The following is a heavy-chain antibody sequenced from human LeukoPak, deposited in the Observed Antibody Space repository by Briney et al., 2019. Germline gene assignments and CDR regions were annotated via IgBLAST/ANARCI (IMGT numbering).Heavy chain of an antibody. CDR2: INPSTGGP. J-gene: IGHJ3*02. CDR1: GYTFNAYF. V-gene: IGHV1-2*02. Sequence: ASVKVSCKASGYTFNAYFMHWVRQAPGQGLEWMGWINPSTGGPKYAQTFQGRVTMTRDKSITTAYMELSRLKSDDTAVYYCARSRSLAARPKAFDIWGQGTMVTVSS. D-gene: IGHD6-6*01. CDR3: ARSRSLAARPKAFDI.